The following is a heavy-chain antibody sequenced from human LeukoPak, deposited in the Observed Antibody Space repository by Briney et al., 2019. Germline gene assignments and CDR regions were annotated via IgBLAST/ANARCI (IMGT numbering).Heavy chain of an antibody. J-gene: IGHJ4*02. D-gene: IGHD6-13*01. V-gene: IGHV3-23*01. CDR2: LTGSGSNT. CDR3: AKDLFGSSWYHSREDS. CDR1: GFTFSSYA. Sequence: GGSLRLSCAVSGFTFSSYAMSWVRQAPGKGLEWVSALTGSGSNTYYADSVKGRFTISRDNSKNTLFLQMNSLRAEDTAIYYCAKDLFGSSWYHSREDSWGQGTLVTVSS.